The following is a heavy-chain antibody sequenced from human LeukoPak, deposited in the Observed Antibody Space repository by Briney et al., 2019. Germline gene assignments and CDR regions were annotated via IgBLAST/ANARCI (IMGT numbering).Heavy chain of an antibody. D-gene: IGHD3-10*01. CDR3: AKVMKGSERLTMVRGVIIKTAGLYYMDV. CDR1: GFTLSSYA. J-gene: IGHJ6*03. CDR2: ISASGGST. Sequence: GGSLRLSCAASGFTLSSYAMSWVRQAPGKGLEWVSSISASGGSTNYADSVKGRFTISRDNSKNTVYLQMNSLRAEGTAVYYCAKVMKGSERLTMVRGVIIKTAGLYYMDVWGKGTTVTVSS. V-gene: IGHV3-23*01.